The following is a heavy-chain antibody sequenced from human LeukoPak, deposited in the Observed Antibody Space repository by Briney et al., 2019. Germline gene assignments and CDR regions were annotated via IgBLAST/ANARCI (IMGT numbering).Heavy chain of an antibody. CDR1: GFPFSSYA. Sequence: GGSLRLSCAASGFPFSSYAMSWVRQAPGKGLEGVSAISGRGGSTYYADSAKGRFTISRDNSKNTLYLQMNSLRAEDTAVYYCAKGESVYYGSGSSLVDYWGQGTLVTVSS. CDR2: ISGRGGST. J-gene: IGHJ4*02. D-gene: IGHD3-10*01. V-gene: IGHV3-23*01. CDR3: AKGESVYYGSGSSLVDY.